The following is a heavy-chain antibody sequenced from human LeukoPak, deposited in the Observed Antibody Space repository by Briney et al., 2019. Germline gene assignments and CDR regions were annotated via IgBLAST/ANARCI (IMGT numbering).Heavy chain of an antibody. Sequence: ASVKVSCKASGYTFTGYYMHWVRQAPGQGLEWMGWINPNSGGTNYAQKFQGRVTMTRDTSISTAYMELSRLRSDDTAVYYCARRRYSSSWSNFNWFDPWGQGTLVTVSS. D-gene: IGHD6-13*01. CDR3: ARRRYSSSWSNFNWFDP. CDR2: INPNSGGT. V-gene: IGHV1-2*02. J-gene: IGHJ5*02. CDR1: GYTFTGYY.